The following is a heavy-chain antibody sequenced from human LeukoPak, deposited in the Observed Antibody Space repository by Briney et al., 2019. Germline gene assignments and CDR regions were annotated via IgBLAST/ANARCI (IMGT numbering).Heavy chain of an antibody. D-gene: IGHD2-15*01. Sequence: SETLSLTCAVYGGSFSGYYWSWIRQPPGKGLEWIGEINHSGSTNYNPSLKSRVTISVDTSKNQFSLKLSSVTAADTAVYYCASYYCSGGSCYPRDYGMDVWDQGTTVTVSS. CDR3: ASYYCSGGSCYPRDYGMDV. CDR1: GGSFSGYY. CDR2: INHSGST. V-gene: IGHV4-34*01. J-gene: IGHJ6*02.